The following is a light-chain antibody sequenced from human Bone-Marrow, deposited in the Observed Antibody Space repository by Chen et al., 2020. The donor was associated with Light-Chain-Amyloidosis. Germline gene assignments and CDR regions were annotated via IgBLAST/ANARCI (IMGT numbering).Light chain of an antibody. CDR2: GAS. J-gene: IGKJ1*01. CDR3: QQHNNWPPRT. CDR1: QSVSSN. V-gene: IGKV3-15*01. Sequence: MVMTQAPATRSRCPGERAPLSCRASQSVSSNLAWYQQKPGQAPRLLIYGASTRATGIPASLSGRGSWTEFILTISSLQSEDYVAYYCQQHNNWPPRTFGQGTKVEIK.